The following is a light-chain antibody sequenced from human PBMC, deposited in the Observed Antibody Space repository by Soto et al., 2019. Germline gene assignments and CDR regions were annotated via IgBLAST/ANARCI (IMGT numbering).Light chain of an antibody. J-gene: IGLJ1*01. Sequence: QSVLTQPASVSGSPGQSITISCTGTSSDVGGYNYVSWYQQHPGKAPKLMIYDVSNRPSGVSNRFSGSKSGNTASLTISGLQAEDEADYYYSSYTSSSSFFGTGTKVTVL. CDR3: SSYTSSSSF. V-gene: IGLV2-14*01. CDR1: SSDVGGYNY. CDR2: DVS.